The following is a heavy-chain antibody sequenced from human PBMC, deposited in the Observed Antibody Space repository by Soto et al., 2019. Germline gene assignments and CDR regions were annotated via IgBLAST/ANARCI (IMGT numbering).Heavy chain of an antibody. CDR2: IYYSGST. CDR1: GGSLSDYF. CDR3: ARDTQQQLVRFYYYYGMDV. V-gene: IGHV4-59*01. J-gene: IGHJ6*02. Sequence: PSETLSLTCVVSGGSLSDYFWSWIRQPPGMALEWIGYIYYSGSTNYNPSLKSRVTISVDTSKNQFSLKLSSVTAADTAVYYCARDTQQQLVRFYYYYGMDVWGQGTTVTVSS. D-gene: IGHD6-13*01.